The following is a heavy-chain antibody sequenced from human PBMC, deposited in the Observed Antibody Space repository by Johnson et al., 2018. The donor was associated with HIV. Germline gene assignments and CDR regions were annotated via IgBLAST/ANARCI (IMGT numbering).Heavy chain of an antibody. CDR3: ARRTVTALFDI. Sequence: QVQLVESGGGLVKPGGSLRLSCAASGFTFSDYYMSWIRQAPGTGLEWVSFISSSGDIIRYADSVQGRFTIPRDNAKNSLILQMNSLRAEDTAVYYCARRTVTALFDIWGQGTLVTVSS. V-gene: IGHV3-11*04. CDR2: ISSSGDII. CDR1: GFTFSDYY. D-gene: IGHD4-17*01. J-gene: IGHJ3*02.